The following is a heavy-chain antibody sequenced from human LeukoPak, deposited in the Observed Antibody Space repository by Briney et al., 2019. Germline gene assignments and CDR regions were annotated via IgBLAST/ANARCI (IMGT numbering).Heavy chain of an antibody. D-gene: IGHD1-26*01. V-gene: IGHV3-23*01. CDR2: ISGSGGST. Sequence: GGSLRLSCTASGFTFSSYAMSWVRQVPGKGLEGVSVISGSGGSTYYADSVKGRFTISRDNSKETLYLQMNSLRAEDTAVYYCAKKGLGFYPSGMDVWGQGTTVTVSS. CDR1: GFTFSSYA. CDR3: AKKGLGFYPSGMDV. J-gene: IGHJ6*02.